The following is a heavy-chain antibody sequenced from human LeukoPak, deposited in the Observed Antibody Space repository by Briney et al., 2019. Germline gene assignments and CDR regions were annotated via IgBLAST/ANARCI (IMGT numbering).Heavy chain of an antibody. CDR1: GFTFSSFW. Sequence: PGGSLRLSCAASGFTFSSFWMHWVRQAPGKGLEFVSRISGDESSTSYADSVKGRFTISRDSAKDTLYLQMNSLRAEDSAVYYCARESGYCSGTHCCPPENHGGQGPLVTVSS. J-gene: IGHJ4*02. CDR2: ISGDESST. D-gene: IGHD2-15*01. CDR3: ARESGYCSGTHCCPPENH. V-gene: IGHV3-74*01.